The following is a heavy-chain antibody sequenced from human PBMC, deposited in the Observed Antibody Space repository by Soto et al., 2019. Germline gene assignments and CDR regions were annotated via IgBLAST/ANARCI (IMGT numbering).Heavy chain of an antibody. V-gene: IGHV4-4*02. CDR2: IYHSGST. Sequence: QVQLQESGPGLVKPSGTLSLTCAVSGGSISSSNWWSWVRQPPGKGLEWMGEIYHSGSTNYNPSLQSRVTISVDKSKNQFSLKLSSVTAADTAVYYCARVHRFGELFRLDYWGQGTLVTVSS. D-gene: IGHD3-10*01. J-gene: IGHJ4*02. CDR1: GGSISSSNW. CDR3: ARVHRFGELFRLDY.